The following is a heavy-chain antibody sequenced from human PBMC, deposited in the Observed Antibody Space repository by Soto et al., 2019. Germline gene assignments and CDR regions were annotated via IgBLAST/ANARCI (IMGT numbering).Heavy chain of an antibody. V-gene: IGHV1-69*13. CDR2: IIPIFGTA. J-gene: IGHJ6*02. Sequence: SVKVSCKASGGTFSSYAISWVRQAPGQGLEWMGGIIPIFGTANYAQKFQGRVTITADESTSTAYMELSSLRSEDTAVYYCASTGYCSSTSCYDPIGYYYGMDVWGQGTTVTVSS. D-gene: IGHD2-2*01. CDR1: GGTFSSYA. CDR3: ASTGYCSSTSCYDPIGYYYGMDV.